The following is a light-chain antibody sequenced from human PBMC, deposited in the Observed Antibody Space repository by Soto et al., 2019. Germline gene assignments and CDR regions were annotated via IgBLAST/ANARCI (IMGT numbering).Light chain of an antibody. CDR2: DVT. CDR3: CSHAGNDTHVV. J-gene: IGLJ2*01. Sequence: QSVLTQPRSVSGAPGQSVAISCTGTSSDGGSYNYVSWYQQHPGQAPKLMIYDVTKRPSGVPDRLCGSKSGNTASLTISGLQTENEADYDCCSHAGNDTHVVFGAGTKLTVL. CDR1: SSDGGSYNY. V-gene: IGLV2-11*01.